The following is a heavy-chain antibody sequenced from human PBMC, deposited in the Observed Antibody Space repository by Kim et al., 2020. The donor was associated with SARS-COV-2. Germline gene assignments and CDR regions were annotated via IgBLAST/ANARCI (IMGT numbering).Heavy chain of an antibody. D-gene: IGHD1-26*01. CDR1: GFTFSSYG. J-gene: IGHJ6*02. CDR2: ISYDGSNK. V-gene: IGHV3-30*18. Sequence: GGSLRLSCAASGFTFSSYGMHWVRQAPGKGLEWVAVISYDGSNKYYADSVKGRFTISRDNSKNTLYLQMNSLRAEDTAVYYCAKDLVGATVQYYYYYYGMDVWGQGTTVTVSS. CDR3: AKDLVGATVQYYYYYYGMDV.